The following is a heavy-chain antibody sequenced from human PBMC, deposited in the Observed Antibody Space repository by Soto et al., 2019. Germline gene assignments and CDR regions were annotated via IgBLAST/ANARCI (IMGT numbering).Heavy chain of an antibody. CDR1: GFTFSKFG. J-gene: IGHJ6*02. D-gene: IGHD2-2*01. CDR3: AKDSDQLLFDYYYGMDV. Sequence: QVQLVESGGGVVQPGGSLRLSCEASGFTFSKFGIHWVRQAPGKGLEWVAVVSYDGSFKYYADSVKGRFTISRDNSKNTLYLQMNSLRPEDTALYYCAKDSDQLLFDYYYGMDVWGQGTTVTVSS. CDR2: VSYDGSFK. V-gene: IGHV3-30*18.